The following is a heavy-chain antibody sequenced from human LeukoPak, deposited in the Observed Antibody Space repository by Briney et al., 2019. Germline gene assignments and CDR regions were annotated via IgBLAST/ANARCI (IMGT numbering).Heavy chain of an antibody. D-gene: IGHD3-22*01. CDR3: AKVPLLYDSSGYPIDY. CDR1: GFTFNNYN. Sequence: PGGSLRLSCAASGFTFNNYNMNWVRQAPGKGLEWVSSISSISSSYIYYADSVKGRFTISRDNARNSLYLQMNSLRAEDTAVYYCAKVPLLYDSSGYPIDYWGQGTLVTVSS. V-gene: IGHV3-21*04. J-gene: IGHJ4*02. CDR2: ISSISSSYI.